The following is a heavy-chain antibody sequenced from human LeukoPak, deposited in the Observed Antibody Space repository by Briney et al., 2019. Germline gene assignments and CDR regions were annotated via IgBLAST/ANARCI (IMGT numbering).Heavy chain of an antibody. J-gene: IGHJ4*02. Sequence: PSETLSLTCTVSGGSISSYYWSWIRQPPGKGLEWIGYIYYSGSTNYNPSLKSRVTISVDTSKNQFSLKLSSVTAADTAVYYCARRGCSGYGEFDYWGQGTLVTVSS. CDR3: ARRGCSGYGEFDY. V-gene: IGHV4-59*01. CDR1: GGSISSYY. D-gene: IGHD5-12*01. CDR2: IYYSGST.